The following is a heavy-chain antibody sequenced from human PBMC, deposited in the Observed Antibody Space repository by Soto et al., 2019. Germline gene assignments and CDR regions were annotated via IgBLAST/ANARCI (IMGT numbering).Heavy chain of an antibody. Sequence: ASVKVSCKASGYTFTSYDINWVRQATGQGLEWMVWMNPNSGTTGYALKFQGRVTMTRNTSISTAYMELSSLRSEDTAVYYCASRKYDFWSGYSYFDLWGRGTLVTVSS. CDR3: ASRKYDFWSGYSYFDL. V-gene: IGHV1-8*01. J-gene: IGHJ2*01. CDR1: GYTFTSYD. D-gene: IGHD3-3*01. CDR2: MNPNSGTT.